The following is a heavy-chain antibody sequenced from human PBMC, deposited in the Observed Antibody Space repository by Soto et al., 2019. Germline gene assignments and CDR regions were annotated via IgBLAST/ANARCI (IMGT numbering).Heavy chain of an antibody. J-gene: IGHJ4*02. V-gene: IGHV4-31*03. CDR2: IYYSGST. D-gene: IGHD3-10*01. Sequence: PSETLSLTCTVSGGSISSGGYYWSWIRQHPGKGLEWIGYIYYSGSTYYNPSLKSRVTISVDTSKNQFSLKLSSVTAADTAVYYCARAGRSRGEYGSGGYYFDYWGPGTLVTVSS. CDR3: ARAGRSRGEYGSGGYYFDY. CDR1: GGSISSGGYY.